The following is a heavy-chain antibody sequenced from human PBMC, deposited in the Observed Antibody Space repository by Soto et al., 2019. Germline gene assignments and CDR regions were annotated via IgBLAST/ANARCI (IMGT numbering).Heavy chain of an antibody. CDR2: IYHSGST. CDR1: GGSSSSSNW. CDR3: ARDRYYGSGKYYYGMDV. V-gene: IGHV4-4*02. D-gene: IGHD3-10*01. Sequence: QVQLQESGPGLVKPSGTLSLTCAVSGGSSSSSNWWSLVRQPPGKGLAWIGEIYHSGSTNYNPSLKSRVTISVDKSKNQFSLKLSSVTAADTAVYYCARDRYYGSGKYYYGMDVWGQGTTVTVSS. J-gene: IGHJ6*02.